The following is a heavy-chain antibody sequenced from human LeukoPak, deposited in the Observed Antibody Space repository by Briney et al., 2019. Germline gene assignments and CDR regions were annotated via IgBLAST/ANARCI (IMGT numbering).Heavy chain of an antibody. V-gene: IGHV3-7*01. CDR1: GFTFSSYW. J-gene: IGHJ4*02. CDR3: AGMKVGY. D-gene: IGHD3-22*01. Sequence: GGSLRLSCAASGFTFSSYWMSWVRQAPGKGLQWVANIKEDGTEKYYVDSVRGRFTVSRDNAKNSLFLQMNSLRAEDTAVYYCAGMKVGYWGQGTLVTVSS. CDR2: IKEDGTEK.